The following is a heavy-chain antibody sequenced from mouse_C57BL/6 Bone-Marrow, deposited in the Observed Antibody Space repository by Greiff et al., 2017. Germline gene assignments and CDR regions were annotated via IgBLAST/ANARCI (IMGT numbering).Heavy chain of an antibody. CDR1: GFTFSDYG. CDR2: ISSGSSTI. Sequence: EVKVEESGGGLVKPGGSLKLSCAASGFTFSDYGMHWVRQAPEKGLEWVAYISSGSSTIYYADTVKGRFTISRGNAKNTLFLQMTSLRSEDTAMYYCARRYYDYWGQGTTLTVSS. CDR3: ARRYYDY. V-gene: IGHV5-17*01. J-gene: IGHJ2*01. D-gene: IGHD2-3*01.